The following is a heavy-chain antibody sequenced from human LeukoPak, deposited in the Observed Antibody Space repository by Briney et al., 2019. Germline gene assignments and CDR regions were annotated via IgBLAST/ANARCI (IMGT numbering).Heavy chain of an antibody. J-gene: IGHJ3*02. Sequence: SETLSLTCIVSGGSISSSNYYWDWIRQPPGKGLEWIGTIYYSGSSYYNASLKSRVTISVDTSKNQFSLKLSSVTAADTAVYYCARAGLRRGSAFDIWGQGTIVTVSS. V-gene: IGHV4-39*01. CDR2: IYYSGSS. CDR1: GGSISSSNYY. CDR3: ARAGLRRGSAFDI. D-gene: IGHD4-17*01.